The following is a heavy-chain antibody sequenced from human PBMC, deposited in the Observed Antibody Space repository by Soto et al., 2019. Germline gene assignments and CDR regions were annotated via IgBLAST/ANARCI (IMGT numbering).Heavy chain of an antibody. Sequence: GESRKISCKGSGYSFTSYWVGWVRQMPGKGLEWMGIIYPGDSDTRYSPSFQGQVTISADKSVSTAYLQWSSLKASDTAMYYCVRDLGIVATPAYFASWGQGTLVTASS. CDR2: IYPGDSDT. CDR1: GYSFTSYW. J-gene: IGHJ4*02. V-gene: IGHV5-51*01. CDR3: VRDLGIVATPAYFAS. D-gene: IGHD5-12*01.